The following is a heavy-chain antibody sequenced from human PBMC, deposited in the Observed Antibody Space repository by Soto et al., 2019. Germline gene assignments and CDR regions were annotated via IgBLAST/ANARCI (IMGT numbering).Heavy chain of an antibody. Sequence: EVQLLESGGGLVQPGGSLILFCAASGYTFSNHAMSWFRQAPGKGLEWVSAMGPSGTTTYYADSVEGRFTISRDTSRNMLYLQMNSLRAEDTALYYCTKGSFLRGEEIYWGQGALVTVSS. CDR2: MGPSGTTT. J-gene: IGHJ4*02. CDR3: TKGSFLRGEEIY. CDR1: GYTFSNHA. D-gene: IGHD3-3*01. V-gene: IGHV3-23*01.